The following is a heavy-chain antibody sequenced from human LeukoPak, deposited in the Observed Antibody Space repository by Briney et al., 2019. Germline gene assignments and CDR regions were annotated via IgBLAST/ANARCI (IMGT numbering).Heavy chain of an antibody. CDR3: ARHDIAAAGRPYYYYYGMDV. J-gene: IGHJ6*02. Sequence: SETLSLTCTVSGGSIGSYYWSWIRQPPGKGLEWIGYIYYSGSTKYNPSLKSRVTISVDTSKNQFSLKLSSVTAADTAVYYCARHDIAAAGRPYYYYYGMDVWGQGTTVTVSS. CDR1: GGSIGSYY. D-gene: IGHD6-13*01. CDR2: IYYSGST. V-gene: IGHV4-59*08.